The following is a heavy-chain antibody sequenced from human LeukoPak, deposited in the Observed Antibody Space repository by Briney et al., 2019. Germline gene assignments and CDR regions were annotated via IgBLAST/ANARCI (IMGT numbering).Heavy chain of an antibody. CDR3: ARASRDRSWYIDDC. CDR1: GFTFSSSV. CDR2: ISHDGTNE. D-gene: IGHD6-13*01. J-gene: IGHJ4*02. Sequence: PGGSLRLSCAASGFTFSSSVVHWVRQAPGKGLEWVAVISHDGTNEYYADSVRGRFTISRANSKNTLYLQMNSLRAEDTAVYYCARASRDRSWYIDDCWGQGTLVTVSS. V-gene: IGHV3-30*03.